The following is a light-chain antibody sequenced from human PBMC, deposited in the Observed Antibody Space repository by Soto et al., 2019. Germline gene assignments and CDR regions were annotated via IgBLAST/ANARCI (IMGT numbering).Light chain of an antibody. Sequence: DIQMTQSPSSLSASVGDRVTITCRASQSISSYLNWYQQKPGKAPKLLIYAASSLQSWVPSRFSGSGSGTDFTLTISSLQPEDFATYYCQQSYSTPTITFGQGTRLEI. V-gene: IGKV1-39*01. CDR3: QQSYSTPTIT. CDR2: AAS. CDR1: QSISSY. J-gene: IGKJ5*01.